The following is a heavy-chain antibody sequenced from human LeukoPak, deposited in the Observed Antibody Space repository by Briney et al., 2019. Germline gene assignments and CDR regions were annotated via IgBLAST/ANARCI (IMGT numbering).Heavy chain of an antibody. CDR1: GGSLTTDDYY. CDR3: ARGHRRRGQDFDY. J-gene: IGHJ4*02. D-gene: IGHD3-10*01. CDR2: TYYTVGS. Sequence: SQTLSLTCTVSGGSLTTDDYYWCWIRQHPGKGLEFIGYTYYTVGSYYNPSLASRVIVSLDPAKSQFSLKLTSVTAADTAVYYCARGHRRRGQDFDYCGQGTLVTVSS. V-gene: IGHV4-31*03.